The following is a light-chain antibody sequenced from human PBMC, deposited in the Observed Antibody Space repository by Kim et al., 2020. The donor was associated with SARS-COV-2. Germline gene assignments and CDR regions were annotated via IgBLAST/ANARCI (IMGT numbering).Light chain of an antibody. Sequence: ASVGDRVTITCRESQDIKKHLGWYQQKPGKATKRLIYAASSLESGVTSRFSGSGSGTECTLTISSLQPEDFATYYCLQHSTFPITFGQGTRLEIK. J-gene: IGKJ5*01. CDR1: QDIKKH. CDR2: AAS. V-gene: IGKV1-17*01. CDR3: LQHSTFPIT.